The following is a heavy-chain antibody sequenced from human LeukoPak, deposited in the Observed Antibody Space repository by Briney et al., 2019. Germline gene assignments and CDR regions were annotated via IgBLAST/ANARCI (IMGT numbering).Heavy chain of an antibody. J-gene: IGHJ5*02. D-gene: IGHD6-13*01. CDR3: ARGVAAAGGWFDP. V-gene: IGHV4-59*01. Sequence: SETLSLTCTVSGGSISSYYWSWIRQPPGKGLEWIGYIYYSGSTNYNPSLKSRVTISVDTSKNQFSLKLSSVTAADTAVYYCARGVAAAGGWFDPWGQGTLVTVSS. CDR2: IYYSGST. CDR1: GGSISSYY.